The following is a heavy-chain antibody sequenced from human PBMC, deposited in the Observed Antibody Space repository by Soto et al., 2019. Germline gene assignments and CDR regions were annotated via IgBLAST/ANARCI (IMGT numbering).Heavy chain of an antibody. CDR1: GFTFSSYA. Sequence: GGSLRLSCAASGFTFSSYAMNWVRRAPGKGLEWVSFISSSSSYIYYADSVKGRFTISRDNAKNSLYLQMNSLRAEDTAVYYCARDCGYSSGRALNAFDIWGQGTMVTVSS. CDR3: ARDCGYSSGRALNAFDI. J-gene: IGHJ3*02. CDR2: ISSSSSYI. D-gene: IGHD6-19*01. V-gene: IGHV3-21*01.